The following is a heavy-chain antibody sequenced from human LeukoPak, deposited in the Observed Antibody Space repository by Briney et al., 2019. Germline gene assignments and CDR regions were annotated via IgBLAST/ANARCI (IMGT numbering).Heavy chain of an antibody. D-gene: IGHD3-10*01. Sequence: SETLSLTCSVSGDSISDYYWAWIWQPPGKGLKGIGYSGRTKYDPSLKSRVSISVDTSKSQFSLTLRSVTAADTAIYYCARTRRHYYGSGKNLTPWPAGMDVWGQGTTVCVS. CDR3: ARTRRHYYGSGKNLTPWPAGMDV. CDR1: GDSISDYY. CDR2: SGRT. J-gene: IGHJ6*02. V-gene: IGHV4-59*01.